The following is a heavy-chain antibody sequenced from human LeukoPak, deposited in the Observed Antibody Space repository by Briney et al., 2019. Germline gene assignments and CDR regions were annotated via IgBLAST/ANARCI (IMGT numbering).Heavy chain of an antibody. Sequence: SETLSLTCTVSGGSISSYNYYWGWIRQPPGKGPEWIGTVYYTGSTNYNPSLKSRVTISVDTSKNHFSLKLSSVTAAGTAVYYCARGPSRYSYGYYFDYWGQGTLVTVSS. CDR3: ARGPSRYSYGYYFDY. CDR2: VYYTGST. V-gene: IGHV4-39*07. CDR1: GGSISSYNYY. J-gene: IGHJ4*02. D-gene: IGHD5-18*01.